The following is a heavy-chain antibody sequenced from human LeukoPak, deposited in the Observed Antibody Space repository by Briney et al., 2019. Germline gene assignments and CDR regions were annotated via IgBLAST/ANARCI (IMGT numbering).Heavy chain of an antibody. Sequence: SETLSLTCTVSGGSISSYHGRWIPQPPGKGLEGIGYIYYSWSTNHNPSLKSRVTISVDTSKNQFSLKLRSVTAADTAVYYCARRRGEYSSSSRFDYWGQGTLVTVSS. V-gene: IGHV4-59*08. CDR3: ARRRGEYSSSSRFDY. D-gene: IGHD6-6*01. CDR1: GGSISSYH. CDR2: IYYSWST. J-gene: IGHJ4*02.